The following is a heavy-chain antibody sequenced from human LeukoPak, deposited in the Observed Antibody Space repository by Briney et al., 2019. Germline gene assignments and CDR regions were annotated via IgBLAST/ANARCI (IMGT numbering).Heavy chain of an antibody. V-gene: IGHV1-8*01. J-gene: IGHJ4*02. CDR1: GYTFTSYD. Sequence: ASVKVSCKASGYTFTSYDINWVRQATGQGLVWMGWMNPNSGNTGYAQKFQGRVTMTRNTSISTAYMELSSLRSEDTAVYYCARATYSSSWYYFDYWGQGTLVTVSS. D-gene: IGHD6-13*01. CDR2: MNPNSGNT. CDR3: ARATYSSSWYYFDY.